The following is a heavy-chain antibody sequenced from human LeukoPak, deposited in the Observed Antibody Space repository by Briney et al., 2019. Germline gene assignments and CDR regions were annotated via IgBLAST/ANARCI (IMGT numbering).Heavy chain of an antibody. CDR3: AKAENGLDY. Sequence: TRGSLRLSCAASGFTFSSSVMSWVCQAPGKGLEWVSSITGSGGSTYYADSVKGRFSISRDNSKNTLYLQMNSLRAEDTAVYYCAKAENGLDYWGQGTLVTVSS. CDR2: ITGSGGST. D-gene: IGHD2-8*01. CDR1: GFTFSSSV. J-gene: IGHJ4*02. V-gene: IGHV3-23*01.